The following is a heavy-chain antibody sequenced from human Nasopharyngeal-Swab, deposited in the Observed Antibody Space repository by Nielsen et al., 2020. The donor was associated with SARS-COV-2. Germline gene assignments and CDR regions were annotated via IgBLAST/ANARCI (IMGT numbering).Heavy chain of an antibody. CDR2: IWYDGSNK. J-gene: IGHJ4*02. V-gene: IGHV3-33*01. CDR3: AAAPSGDYGGY. Sequence: GESLKISCAASGFIFSNYGMHWVRQAPGKGLEWVAVIWYDGSNKYYAGSVKGRFTISRDNSKNTLYLQMNSLRADDTAVYHCAAAPSGDYGGYWGQGTLVTVSS. CDR1: GFIFSNYG. D-gene: IGHD4-23*01.